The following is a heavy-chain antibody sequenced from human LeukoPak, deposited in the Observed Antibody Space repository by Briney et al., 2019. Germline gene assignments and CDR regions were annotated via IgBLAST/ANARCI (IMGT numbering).Heavy chain of an antibody. Sequence: GRSLRLSCAASGFTFDDYAMHWVRQAPGKGLEWVSGISWNSGSIGYADSVKGRFTISRDNAKNSLYLQMNSLRAEDTALYYRAKDVYGGDGSNWYGFNYWGQGTLVTVSS. CDR1: GFTFDDYA. CDR2: ISWNSGSI. V-gene: IGHV3-9*01. J-gene: IGHJ4*02. D-gene: IGHD6-13*01. CDR3: AKDVYGGDGSNWYGFNY.